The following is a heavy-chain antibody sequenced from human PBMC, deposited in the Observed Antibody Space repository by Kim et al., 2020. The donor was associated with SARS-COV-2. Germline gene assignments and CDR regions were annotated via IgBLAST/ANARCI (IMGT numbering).Heavy chain of an antibody. CDR3: ARVYDGRYSSSWILEKNYYYYGMDV. D-gene: IGHD6-13*01. Sequence: SETLSLTCTVSGGSISSYYWSWIRQPPGKGLEWIGYIYYSGSTNYNPSLKSRVTISVDTSKNQFSLKLSSVTAADTAVYYCARVYDGRYSSSWILEKNYYYYGMDVWGQGTTVTVSS. CDR2: IYYSGST. J-gene: IGHJ6*02. CDR1: GGSISSYY. V-gene: IGHV4-59*13.